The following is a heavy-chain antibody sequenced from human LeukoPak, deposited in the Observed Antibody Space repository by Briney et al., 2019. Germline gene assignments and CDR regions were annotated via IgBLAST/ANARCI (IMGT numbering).Heavy chain of an antibody. J-gene: IGHJ4*02. Sequence: GGSLRLSRAASGFTFSNAWMNWVRQAPGKGLEWVGRIKSKTDGGTTDYAAPVKGRFTISRDDSKNTLYLQMNSLKTEDTAVYYCTTGMLSGWYKRDYWGQGTLVTVSS. CDR2: IKSKTDGGTT. D-gene: IGHD6-19*01. CDR3: TTGMLSGWYKRDY. V-gene: IGHV3-15*07. CDR1: GFTFSNAW.